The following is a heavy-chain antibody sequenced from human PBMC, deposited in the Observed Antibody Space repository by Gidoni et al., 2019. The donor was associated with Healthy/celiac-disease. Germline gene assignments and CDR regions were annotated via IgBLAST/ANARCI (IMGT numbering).Heavy chain of an antibody. CDR1: GFTFSSYS. Sequence: EVQLVESGGGLVKPGGSLRLSCAASGFTFSSYSMNWVRQAPGKGLEWVSSISSSSSYIYYADSVKGRFTISRDNAKKSLYLQMNSLRAEDTAVYYGARDSDYGDRNFDYWGQGTLVTVSS. V-gene: IGHV3-21*01. CDR3: ARDSDYGDRNFDY. CDR2: ISSSSSYI. D-gene: IGHD4-17*01. J-gene: IGHJ4*02.